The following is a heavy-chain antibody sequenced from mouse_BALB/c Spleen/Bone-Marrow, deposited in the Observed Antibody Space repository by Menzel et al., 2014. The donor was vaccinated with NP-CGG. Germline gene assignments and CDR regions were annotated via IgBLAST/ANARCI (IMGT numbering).Heavy chain of an antibody. Sequence: EVQLQQSGAELVKPGASVKLSCTASGFNIKDTYMHWVKQRPEQGLEWIGRIDPANGNTKYDPKFQGKATITADTSSNTACLQLSSLTSEDTAVYYCARWEYYAMDYWGQGTSVTVSS. CDR3: ARWEYYAMDY. CDR1: GFNIKDTY. D-gene: IGHD4-1*01. J-gene: IGHJ4*01. CDR2: IDPANGNT. V-gene: IGHV14-3*02.